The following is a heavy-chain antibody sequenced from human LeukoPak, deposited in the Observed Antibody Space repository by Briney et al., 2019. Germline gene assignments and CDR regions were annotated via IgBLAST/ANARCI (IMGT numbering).Heavy chain of an antibody. CDR2: TRNKANSYTT. V-gene: IGHV3-72*01. Sequence: GGSLRLSCAASGFTFSDHYMDWVRQAPGKGLEWVGRTRNKANSYTTEYAASVKGRFTISRDESKNSLYLQMNSLKTEDTAVYYCAKGFCVGTSCFPRFGLGSNWGQGTLVTVSS. D-gene: IGHD2-2*01. CDR1: GFTFSDHY. CDR3: AKGFCVGTSCFPRFGLGSN. J-gene: IGHJ4*02.